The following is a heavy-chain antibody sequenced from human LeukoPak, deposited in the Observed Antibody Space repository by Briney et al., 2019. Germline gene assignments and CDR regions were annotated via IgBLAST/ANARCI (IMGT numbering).Heavy chain of an antibody. CDR2: IDPSDSYT. J-gene: IGHJ4*02. D-gene: IGHD3-10*01. V-gene: IGHV5-10-1*01. Sequence: GESLTISCKGSAYSFTSYWISWVRQMPGKGLEWMGRIDPSDSYTNYSPSFQGHVTISADKSISTAYLQWSSLKASDTAMYYCARLSYYYGSGSYALGYWGQGTLVTVSS. CDR3: ARLSYYYGSGSYALGY. CDR1: AYSFTSYW.